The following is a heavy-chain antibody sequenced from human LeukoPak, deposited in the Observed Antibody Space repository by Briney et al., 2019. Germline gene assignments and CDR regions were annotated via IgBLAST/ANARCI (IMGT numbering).Heavy chain of an antibody. J-gene: IGHJ4*02. D-gene: IGHD3-22*01. V-gene: IGHV3-21*01. Sequence: GGSLRLSCAASGFTFSSYSMNWVRQAPGKGPEWVSSISSSSSYIYYADSVKGRFTISRDNAKNSLYLQMNSLRAEDTAVYYCARGPAASGYYDSRGRYGYFDYWGQGTLVTVSS. CDR1: GFTFSSYS. CDR3: ARGPAASGYYDSRGRYGYFDY. CDR2: ISSSSSYI.